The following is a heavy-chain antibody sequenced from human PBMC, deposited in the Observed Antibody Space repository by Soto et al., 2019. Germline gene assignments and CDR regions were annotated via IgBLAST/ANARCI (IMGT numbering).Heavy chain of an antibody. V-gene: IGHV3-23*01. D-gene: IGHD3-10*01. CDR2: ISGSGGST. Sequence: GGSLRLSCAASVFTFNSYAMSWVRQAPGKGMEWVSAISGSGGSTYYADSVKGRFTISRDNSKNTLYLQMNSLRAEDTAVYYCAKDWFRFDYWGQGTLVTVSS. CDR3: AKDWFRFDY. CDR1: VFTFNSYA. J-gene: IGHJ4*02.